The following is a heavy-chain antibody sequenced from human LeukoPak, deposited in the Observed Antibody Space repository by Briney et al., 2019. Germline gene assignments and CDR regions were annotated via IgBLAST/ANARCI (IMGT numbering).Heavy chain of an antibody. CDR1: GFTLSTSW. CDR3: ARDPGWGGADY. V-gene: IGHV3-7*01. J-gene: IGHJ4*02. CDR2: INPDGRVT. Sequence: GGSLRLSCAVSGFTLSTSWMSWVRLAPGKGLEWVAEINPDGRVTFYAASVKGRFTISRDNAKNSVYLQMNSLRVEDTAVYYCARDPGWGGADYWGQGTLVTVSS. D-gene: IGHD7-27*01.